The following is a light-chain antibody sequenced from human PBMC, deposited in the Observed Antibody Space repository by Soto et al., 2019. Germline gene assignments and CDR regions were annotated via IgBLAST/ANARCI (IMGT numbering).Light chain of an antibody. Sequence: EVGLTHSPGTLSLCRGEIATLSCRASERIYSAYLGWYQQKPVQAPRLLIYGASTRATGIPARFSGSGSGTEFTLTISSLQSEDFAVYSCQQYGSSAPITSGQGTRLEI. V-gene: IGKV3-20*01. CDR1: ERIYSAY. J-gene: IGKJ5*01. CDR2: GAS. CDR3: QQYGSSAPIT.